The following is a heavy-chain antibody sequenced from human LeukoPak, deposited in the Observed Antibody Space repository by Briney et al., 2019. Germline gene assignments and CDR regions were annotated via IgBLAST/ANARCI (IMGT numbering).Heavy chain of an antibody. CDR2: ISGGGGNT. D-gene: IGHD3-3*01. Sequence: GGSLRLSCAASGFTFSSYAMSWVRQAPGKGLEWVSAISGGGGNTYYADSVKGRFTISRDNSKNTLYLQMNSLRAEDTAVYYCARDTPSRITIFGVVTNPFDYWGQGTLVTVSS. CDR1: GFTFSSYA. J-gene: IGHJ4*02. CDR3: ARDTPSRITIFGVVTNPFDY. V-gene: IGHV3-23*01.